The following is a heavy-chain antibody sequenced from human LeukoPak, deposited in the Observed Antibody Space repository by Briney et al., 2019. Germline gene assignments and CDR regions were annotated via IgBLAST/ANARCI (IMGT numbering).Heavy chain of an antibody. V-gene: IGHV3-74*01. CDR2: INTDGSST. D-gene: IGHD1-7*01. J-gene: IGHJ4*02. CDR1: GFTFSSYW. CDR3: ARDRAERNWTYHTLFDS. Sequence: GGSLRLSCAASGFTFSSYWMHWVRQAPGKGLVWVSRINTDGSSTSYADSVKGRFTISRDNAKNTLYLQMNSLRAEDTAVYYCARDRAERNWTYHTLFDSWGQGTPVIVSS.